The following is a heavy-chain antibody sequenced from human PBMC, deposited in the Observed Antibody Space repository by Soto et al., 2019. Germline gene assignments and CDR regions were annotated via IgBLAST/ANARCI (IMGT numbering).Heavy chain of an antibody. CDR1: GFTFSNVW. J-gene: IGHJ4*02. Sequence: GGSLRLSCAASGFTFSNVWLSWVRQGPGKGLEWLGRIKSRTENETTDYASPARGRFIISRDDSKNMLYLQLNSPKSEDTSVYYCVTVLPHANSWFDYWGQGTPVTVSS. D-gene: IGHD2-2*01. CDR3: VTVLPHANSWFDY. V-gene: IGHV3-15*01. CDR2: IKSRTENETT.